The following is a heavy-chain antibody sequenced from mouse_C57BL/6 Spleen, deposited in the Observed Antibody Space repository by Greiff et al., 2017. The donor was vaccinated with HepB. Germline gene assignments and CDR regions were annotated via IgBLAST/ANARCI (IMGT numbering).Heavy chain of an antibody. CDR1: GYTFTSYW. V-gene: IGHV1-7*01. J-gene: IGHJ4*01. CDR2: INPSSGYT. D-gene: IGHD1-1*01. Sequence: VQLQQSGAELAKPGASVKLSCKASGYTFTSYWMHWVKQRPGQGLEWIGYINPSSGYTKYNQKFKDKATLTADKSSSTAYMQLSSLTYEDAAVYYCAIRYYGSNYYAMDYWGQGTSVTVSS. CDR3: AIRYYGSNYYAMDY.